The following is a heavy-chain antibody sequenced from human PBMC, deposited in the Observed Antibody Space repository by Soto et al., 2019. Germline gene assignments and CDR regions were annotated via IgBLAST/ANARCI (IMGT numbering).Heavy chain of an antibody. CDR1: GIIISIAW. CDR3: TSDLPDNWFDP. D-gene: IGHD3-22*01. J-gene: IGHJ5*01. Sequence: PGGSLRLSGEDSGIIISIAWMNWDSLAPGKGLEWVARIKRLTDGATTDYAAPVRGRFTISRDDSKNVLYLQMNGLKSEDTGVYFCTSDLPDNWFDPWGRGTQVTVPA. CDR2: IKRLTDGATT. V-gene: IGHV3-15*01.